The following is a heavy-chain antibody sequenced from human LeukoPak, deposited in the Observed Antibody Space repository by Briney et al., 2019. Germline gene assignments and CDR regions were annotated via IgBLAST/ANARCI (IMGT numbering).Heavy chain of an antibody. V-gene: IGHV4-39*01. D-gene: IGHD3/OR15-3a*01. CDR1: GGSISSALYH. CDR2: VYYTGST. J-gene: IGHJ5*02. CDR3: ARQEIGLRSFDP. Sequence: TSETLSLTCTVSGGSISSALYHWGWIRQPPGKNLEWLGSVYYTGSTHNNPSLKSRATISVDTSKNQFSLNLSSVTAADTAVYYCARQEIGLRSFDPWGQGTLVTVSS.